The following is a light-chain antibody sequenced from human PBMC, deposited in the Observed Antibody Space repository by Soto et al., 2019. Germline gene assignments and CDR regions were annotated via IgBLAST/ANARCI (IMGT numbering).Light chain of an antibody. CDR2: DTS. J-gene: IGKJ5*01. CDR3: QQYGTSEII. V-gene: IGKV3-20*01. Sequence: EIALTQSPFTLSFSPGERSTLSCMASQTLSNSFIAWYQHKPGQAPRLLVYDTSTRATGIPDRYSGSGSGTDFTLTISRLEPEDFAVFFCQQYGTSEIIFGQGTRLEIK. CDR1: QTLSNSF.